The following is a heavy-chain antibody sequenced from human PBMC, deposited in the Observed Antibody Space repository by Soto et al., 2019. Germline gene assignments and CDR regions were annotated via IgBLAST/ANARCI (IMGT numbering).Heavy chain of an antibody. V-gene: IGHV5-51*01. CDR2: IYPGDSDT. J-gene: IGHJ4*02. D-gene: IGHD1-1*01. CDR3: SRLPAIVAPGTVFLES. CDR1: GYRFTSSW. Sequence: GESLKISCKASGYRFTSSWIGWVRQMPGKGLEWMGIIYPGDSDTRYRPSFQGQVTSSADKSSSTAYLQWNSLQASDTAMYYCSRLPAIVAPGTVFLESWGQGTMVAVSS.